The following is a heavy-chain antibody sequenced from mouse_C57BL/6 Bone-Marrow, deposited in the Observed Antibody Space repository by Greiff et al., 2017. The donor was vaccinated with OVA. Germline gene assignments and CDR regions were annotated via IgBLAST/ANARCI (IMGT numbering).Heavy chain of an antibody. CDR1: GYTFTDHT. CDR3: ARREIYDGYYLAWFAY. V-gene: IGHV1-78*01. D-gene: IGHD2-3*01. Sequence: VQLQQSDAELVKPGASVKISCKVSGYTFTDHTIHWMKQRPEQGLEWIGYIYPRDGSTKYNEKFKGKATLTADKSSSTAYMQLNSLTSEDSAVYFCARREIYDGYYLAWFAYWGQGTLVTVSA. CDR2: IYPRDGST. J-gene: IGHJ3*01.